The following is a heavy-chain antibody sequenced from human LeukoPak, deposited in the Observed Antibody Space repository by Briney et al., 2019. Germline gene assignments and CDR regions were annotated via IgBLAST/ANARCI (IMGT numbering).Heavy chain of an antibody. J-gene: IGHJ6*02. CDR3: ARHLSNDYGDYDTLYYYGMDV. Sequence: PSETLSLTCTVSGGSLSSSSYYWGWIRQPPGTGLEWIGSIYYSGSTYYNPSLKSRVTISVDTSKNQFSLKLSSVTAADTAVYYCARHLSNDYGDYDTLYYYGMDVWGQGTTVTVSS. CDR1: GGSLSSSSYY. V-gene: IGHV4-39*01. D-gene: IGHD4-17*01. CDR2: IYYSGST.